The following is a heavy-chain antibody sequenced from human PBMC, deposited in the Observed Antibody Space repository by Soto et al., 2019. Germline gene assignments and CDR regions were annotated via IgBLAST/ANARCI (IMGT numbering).Heavy chain of an antibody. Sequence: VQVVESGGGLVQPGGSLRISCAASGFTVSSIHMSWVRQAPGKGLEWVSIIHTGGDTYYTDSVKGRFTISRDNSKNTLYLQMNNLRVEDAAVYYCSRDPPYDDYWGQGTLVTVSS. CDR1: GFTVSSIH. CDR2: IHTGGDT. J-gene: IGHJ4*02. CDR3: SRDPPYDDY. V-gene: IGHV3-66*01. D-gene: IGHD5-12*01.